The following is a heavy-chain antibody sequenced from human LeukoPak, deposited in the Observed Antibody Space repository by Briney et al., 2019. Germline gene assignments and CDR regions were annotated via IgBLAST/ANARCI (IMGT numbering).Heavy chain of an antibody. Sequence: PGGSLRLSCAASGFTFSSYWMSWVRQAPGKGLEWLSAISGSGGSTYYADSVKGRFTISRDNSKNTLYLQMNSLRAEDTAVYYCAKAAEEVSGSYRYPGAFDIWGQGTMVTVSS. CDR3: AKAAEEVSGSYRYPGAFDI. V-gene: IGHV3-23*01. CDR2: ISGSGGST. J-gene: IGHJ3*02. D-gene: IGHD1-26*01. CDR1: GFTFSSYW.